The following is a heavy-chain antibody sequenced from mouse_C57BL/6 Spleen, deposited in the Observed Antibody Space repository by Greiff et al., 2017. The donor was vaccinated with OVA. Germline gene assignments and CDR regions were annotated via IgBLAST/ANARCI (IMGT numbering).Heavy chain of an antibody. Sequence: QVQLKQSGPELVKPGASVKISCKASGYTFTDYYINWVKQRPGQGLEWIGWIFPGSGSTYYNEKFKGKATLTVDKSSSTAYMLLSSLTSEDSAVYFCARQGAYYGSSPGYVDYWGQGTTLTVSS. CDR2: IFPGSGST. CDR1: GYTFTDYY. J-gene: IGHJ2*01. D-gene: IGHD1-1*01. CDR3: ARQGAYYGSSPGYVDY. V-gene: IGHV1-75*01.